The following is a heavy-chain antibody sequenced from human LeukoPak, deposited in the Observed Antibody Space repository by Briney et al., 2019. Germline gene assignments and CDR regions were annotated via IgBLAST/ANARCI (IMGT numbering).Heavy chain of an antibody. Sequence: GGSLRLSCAASGFTVSSNYMSWVRQAPGKGLEWVSVIYSGGSTYYADSVKGRFTISRDNSKNTLYLQTNSLRAEDTAVYYCARARGLLSYYFDYWGQGTLVTVSS. CDR1: GFTVSSNY. V-gene: IGHV3-53*01. D-gene: IGHD3-10*01. CDR2: IYSGGST. CDR3: ARARGLLSYYFDY. J-gene: IGHJ4*02.